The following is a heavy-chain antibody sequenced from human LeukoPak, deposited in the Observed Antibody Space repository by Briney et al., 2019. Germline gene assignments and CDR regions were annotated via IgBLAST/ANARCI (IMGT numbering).Heavy chain of an antibody. Sequence: PSETLSLTCTVSGDSISSYYWSWIRQPPGKGLEWIGYIYYSESTYYNPSLKSRVTTSVDTSKNQFSLKLSSVTAADTAVYYCARAGCSSTSCYKVKVLYYMDVWGKGTTVTVSS. D-gene: IGHD2-2*02. J-gene: IGHJ6*03. V-gene: IGHV4-59*13. CDR1: GDSISSYY. CDR3: ARAGCSSTSCYKVKVLYYMDV. CDR2: IYYSEST.